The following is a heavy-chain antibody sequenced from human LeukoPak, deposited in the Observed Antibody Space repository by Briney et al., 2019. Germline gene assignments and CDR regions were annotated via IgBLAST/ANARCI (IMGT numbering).Heavy chain of an antibody. J-gene: IGHJ5*02. CDR1: GGSVSSANNY. V-gene: IGHV4-39*01. CDR2: SYFSGTT. D-gene: IGHD6-13*01. Sequence: SETLSLTCTVSGGSVSSANNYWGWIRQTPGKGLEWIGISYFSGTTCYNPSLKSRVTMSVDTSKNQFSLRLGSVTAADTAVYYCASSQYPIAAADNWFAPWGQGSLVTVSS. CDR3: ASSQYPIAAADNWFAP.